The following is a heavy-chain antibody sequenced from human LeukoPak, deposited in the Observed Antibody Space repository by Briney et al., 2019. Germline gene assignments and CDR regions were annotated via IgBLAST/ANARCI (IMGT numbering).Heavy chain of an antibody. J-gene: IGHJ3*02. V-gene: IGHV1-46*01. D-gene: IGHD3-9*01. Sequence: ASVKVTCKASGYTFTSYYMHWVRQAPGQGLEWMGIINPSRGSTSYAQKFQGRVTMTRDTSTSTVYMELSSLRSEDTAVYYCAREEGYDILTGYYHHDAFDIWGQGTMVTVSS. CDR3: AREEGYDILTGYYHHDAFDI. CDR2: INPSRGST. CDR1: GYTFTSYY.